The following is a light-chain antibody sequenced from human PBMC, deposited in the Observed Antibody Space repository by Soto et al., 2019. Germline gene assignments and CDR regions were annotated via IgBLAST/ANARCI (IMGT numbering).Light chain of an antibody. CDR1: SNDIGGYNY. Sequence: QSARTQPASVSGSPGQSITISCTGTSNDIGGYNYVSWYQQHLGKAPKLMIYEVSNRPSGISNRFSASKSGNAASLTISGLQAEDEADYYCSSYTTSSTYVFGTGTKVTVL. V-gene: IGLV2-14*01. CDR2: EVS. CDR3: SSYTTSSTYV. J-gene: IGLJ1*01.